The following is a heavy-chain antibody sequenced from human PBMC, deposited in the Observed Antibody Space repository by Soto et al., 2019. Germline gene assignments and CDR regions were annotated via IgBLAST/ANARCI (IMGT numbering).Heavy chain of an antibody. CDR2: IIPIFGTA. CDR3: ARVAGGYVTPYNWFDP. CDR1: GGTFSSYA. Sequence: QVQLVQSGAEVKKPGSSVKVSCKASGGTFSSYAISWVRQAPGQGLEWMGGIIPIFGTANYAQKFQGRVTITADESTSTADMELSSLRSEDTAVYYCARVAGGYVTPYNWFDPWGQGTLVTVSS. J-gene: IGHJ5*02. V-gene: IGHV1-69*01. D-gene: IGHD5-12*01.